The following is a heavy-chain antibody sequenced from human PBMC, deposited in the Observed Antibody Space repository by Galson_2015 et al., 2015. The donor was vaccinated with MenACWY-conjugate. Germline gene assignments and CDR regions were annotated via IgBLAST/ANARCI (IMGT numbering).Heavy chain of an antibody. CDR3: AKDIQWLVHRY. D-gene: IGHD6-19*01. CDR1: GFTFSTYA. V-gene: IGHV3-23*01. Sequence: SLRLSCAASGFTFSTYAMSWVRQAPGKGLEWVSTISGNGGNTYYADSVKGRFTVSRDNSKHTLYLQMNSLRVEDTAVYYCAKDIQWLVHRYWGQGTLVTVSS. J-gene: IGHJ4*02. CDR2: ISGNGGNT.